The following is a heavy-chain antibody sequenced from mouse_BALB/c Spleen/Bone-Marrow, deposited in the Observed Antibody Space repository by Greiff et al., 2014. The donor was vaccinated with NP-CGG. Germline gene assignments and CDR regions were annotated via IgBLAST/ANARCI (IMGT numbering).Heavy chain of an antibody. CDR2: IDPANGNT. CDR3: ANYYYGSSLFAN. Sequence: EVQLQQSGAELVKPGASVKLSCTASGFNIKDTYMRWVKQRPEQGLEWIGRIDPANGNTKYDPKFQGKATITADTSSNTAYLQLSSLTSEDTAVYYCANYYYGSSLFANWGQGTLVTVSA. CDR1: GFNIKDTY. V-gene: IGHV14-3*02. D-gene: IGHD1-1*01. J-gene: IGHJ3*01.